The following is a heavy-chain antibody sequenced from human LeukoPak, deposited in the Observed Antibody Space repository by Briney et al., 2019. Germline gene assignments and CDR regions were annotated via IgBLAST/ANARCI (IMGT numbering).Heavy chain of an antibody. CDR1: GYTFTSYW. D-gene: IGHD2-2*01. Sequence: GESLKISCKGSGYTFTSYWIGWVRQMPGKGLEWMGIIYPGDSDTRYSPSFQGQVTISADKSISTAYLQWSSLKASDTAMYYCVRGAECSSTSCSRYFQYWGQGTLVTVSS. V-gene: IGHV5-51*01. J-gene: IGHJ1*01. CDR2: IYPGDSDT. CDR3: VRGAECSSTSCSRYFQY.